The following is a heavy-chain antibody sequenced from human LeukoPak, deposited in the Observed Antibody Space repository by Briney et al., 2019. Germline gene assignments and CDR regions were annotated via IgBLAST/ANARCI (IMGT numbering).Heavy chain of an antibody. CDR3: ASSPYGGPFDY. CDR1: GGSISSSSYY. V-gene: IGHV4-39*07. J-gene: IGHJ4*02. CDR2: IYYSGST. Sequence: PSETLSLTCTVSGGSISSSSYYWGWIRQPPGKGLEWIGSIYYSGSTYYNPSLKSRVTISVDTSKNQFSLKLSSVTAADTAVYYCASSPYGGPFDYWGQGTLVTVSS. D-gene: IGHD4-23*01.